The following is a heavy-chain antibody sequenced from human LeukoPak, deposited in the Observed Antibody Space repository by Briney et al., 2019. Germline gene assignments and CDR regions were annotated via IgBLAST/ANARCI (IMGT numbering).Heavy chain of an antibody. V-gene: IGHV3-43D*03. J-gene: IGHJ4*02. CDR2: ISWDGGST. CDR1: GFTFDDYA. CDR3: AKDTGYYGSGIDY. Sequence: PGGPLRLSCAASGFTFDDYAMHWVRQAPGKGLEWVSLISWDGGSTYYADSVKGRFTISRDNSKNSLYLQMNSLRAEDTALYYCAKDTGYYGSGIDYWGQGTLVTVSS. D-gene: IGHD3-10*01.